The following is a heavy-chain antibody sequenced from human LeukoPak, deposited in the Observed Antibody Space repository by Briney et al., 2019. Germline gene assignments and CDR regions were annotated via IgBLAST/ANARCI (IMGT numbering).Heavy chain of an antibody. CDR3: ARGDSGYGFYFDY. V-gene: IGHV4-59*01. CDR2: IYYSGST. CDR1: GGSISSYY. D-gene: IGHD5-12*01. Sequence: SETLFLTCTVSGGSISSYYWSWIRQPPGKGLEWIGYIYYSGSTNYNPSLKSRVTISVDTSKNQFSLKLSSVTAADTAVYYCARGDSGYGFYFDYWGQGTLVTVSS. J-gene: IGHJ4*02.